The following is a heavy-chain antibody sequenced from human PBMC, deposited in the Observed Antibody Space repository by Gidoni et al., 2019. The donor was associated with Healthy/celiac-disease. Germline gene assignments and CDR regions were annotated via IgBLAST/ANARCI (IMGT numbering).Heavy chain of an antibody. D-gene: IGHD6-19*01. V-gene: IGHV3-23*01. J-gene: IGHJ4*02. CDR2: ISGSGGST. CDR1: GFTFSSYA. Sequence: EVQLLESGGGLVQPGGSLRLSCAASGFTFSSYAMSWVRQAPGKGLEWVSAISGSGGSTDYADSVKGRFTISRDNSKNTLYLQMNSLRAEDTAVYYCAKDHDSSGWYRTPFLCDYWGQGTLVTVSS. CDR3: AKDHDSSGWYRTPFLCDY.